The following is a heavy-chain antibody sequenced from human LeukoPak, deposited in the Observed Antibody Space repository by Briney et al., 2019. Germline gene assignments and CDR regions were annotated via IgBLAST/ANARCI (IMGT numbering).Heavy chain of an antibody. J-gene: IGHJ4*02. CDR3: ARDGLVVPAAIQGFDY. CDR2: INPTSGGT. D-gene: IGHD2-2*02. V-gene: IGHV1-2*02. Sequence: GASVKVSCKTSGYTFTGYYIQWVRQAPGQGLEWMGYINPTSGGTNYAQEFQGRVTMTRDTSISTAYMELSRLTSDDTAVYYCARDGLVVPAAIQGFDYWGQGTLVTVSS. CDR1: GYTFTGYY.